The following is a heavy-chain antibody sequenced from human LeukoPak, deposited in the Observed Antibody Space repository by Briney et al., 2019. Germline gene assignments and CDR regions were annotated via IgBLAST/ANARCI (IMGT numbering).Heavy chain of an antibody. V-gene: IGHV3-33*01. CDR1: GFTLSSYG. CDR2: IWYDGSNK. CDR3: ARDRGYFDYFDY. D-gene: IGHD3-9*01. Sequence: GRSLRLSCSASGFTLSSYGMHWVRQAPGKGLEWVAVIWYDGSNKYYADSVKGRFTIPRDNSKNTLYLQMNSLRGEDTAVYYCARDRGYFDYFDYWGQGTLVTVSS. J-gene: IGHJ4*02.